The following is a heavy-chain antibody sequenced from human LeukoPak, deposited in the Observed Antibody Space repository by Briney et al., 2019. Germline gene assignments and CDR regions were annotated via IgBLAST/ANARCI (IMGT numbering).Heavy chain of an antibody. CDR3: ATILRGYYYGMDV. Sequence: PGGSLRLSCAASGFIVSNNYMSWVRQAPGKGLEWVSVIYSGGSTYYADSVKGRFTISRDNSKNTLYLQMNSLGAEDTAVYYCATILRGYYYGMDVWGQGTTVTVSS. CDR1: GFIVSNNY. V-gene: IGHV3-53*01. CDR2: IYSGGST. J-gene: IGHJ6*02. D-gene: IGHD4-17*01.